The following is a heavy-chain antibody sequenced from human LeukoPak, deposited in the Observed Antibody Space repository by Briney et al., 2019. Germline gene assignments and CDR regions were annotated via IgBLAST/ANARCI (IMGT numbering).Heavy chain of an antibody. V-gene: IGHV3-53*01. CDR3: ARGISTSGWLDY. D-gene: IGHD6-19*01. CDR1: GFTVSSNF. CDR2: LYSGGST. J-gene: IGHJ4*02. Sequence: PGGSLRLSCAASGFTVSSNFMSWVRQAPGKDLEWVSLLYSGGSTYYADSVKGRFTISRDNSKNTLYLQMNSLRAEDTAVYYCARGISTSGWLDYWGQGTLVTVSS.